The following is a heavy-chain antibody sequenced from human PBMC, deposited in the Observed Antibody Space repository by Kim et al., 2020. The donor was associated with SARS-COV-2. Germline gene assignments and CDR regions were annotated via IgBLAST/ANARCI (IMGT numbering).Heavy chain of an antibody. CDR2: ISDNSVTT. J-gene: IGHJ6*02. CDR1: GFNFGSLW. Sequence: GWSLRLSCEASGFNFGSLWMDWVRQAPGEGLVWVSRISDNSVTTLYADSVKGRFTISRDNAKNALYLQMNSLRTEDTAVYYCVKYGDPWGQGTTVTVSS. V-gene: IGHV3-74*01. CDR3: VKYGDP. D-gene: IGHD4-17*01.